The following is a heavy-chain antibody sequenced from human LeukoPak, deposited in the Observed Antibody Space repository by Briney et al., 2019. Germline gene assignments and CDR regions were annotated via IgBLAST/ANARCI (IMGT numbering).Heavy chain of an antibody. D-gene: IGHD5-24*01. V-gene: IGHV4-59*01. CDR3: ASYWEGVGYYWGDAFDI. CDR1: AGSISSYY. Sequence: SETLSLTCTVSAGSISSYYWSCIGQPPGHRLEWLGCIYYSGSTNYNPSLTSRVTISVDTSKTHFTLKLSSVTAADTAVYYCASYWEGVGYYWGDAFDIWGQGTMVTVSS. CDR2: IYYSGST. J-gene: IGHJ3*02.